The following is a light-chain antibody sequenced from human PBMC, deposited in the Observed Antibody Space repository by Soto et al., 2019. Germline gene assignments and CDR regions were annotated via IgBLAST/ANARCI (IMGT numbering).Light chain of an antibody. CDR1: QSVSSSY. Sequence: EIVLTQSPGTLSLSPGERATLSCRASQSVSSSYLAWYQQKPGQAPRLLISDASNRATGIPDRFSGSGSETDFTLTISSLEPEDTAVYYRQQRSNRPSLPVRGGTKVDIK. CDR3: QQRSNRPSLP. V-gene: IGKV3D-20*02. CDR2: DAS. J-gene: IGKJ4*01.